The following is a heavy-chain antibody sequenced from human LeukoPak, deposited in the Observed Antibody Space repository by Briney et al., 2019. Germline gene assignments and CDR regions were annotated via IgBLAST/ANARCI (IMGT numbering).Heavy chain of an antibody. J-gene: IGHJ4*02. V-gene: IGHV4-31*03. D-gene: IGHD1-1*01. CDR1: GGSISSGGYY. CDR3: ARISQLTHDY. Sequence: SETLSLTCTVSGGSISSGGYYWSWIRQHPGKGLEWIGYIYYSGSTYYNPSLKSRVTISVDTSKNQFSLKLSSVTAADTAVYYCARISQLTHDYWGQGTLVTVSS. CDR2: IYYSGST.